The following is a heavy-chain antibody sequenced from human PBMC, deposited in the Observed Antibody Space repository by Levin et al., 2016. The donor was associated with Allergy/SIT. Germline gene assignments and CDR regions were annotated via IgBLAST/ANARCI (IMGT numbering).Heavy chain of an antibody. J-gene: IGHJ4*02. D-gene: IGHD1-14*01. CDR1: GFTFSTYW. CDR2: TNEDGSTT. Sequence: GSLRLSCAASGFTFSTYWMHWVRQAPGKGLVWVSRTNEDGSTTNYADSVKGRFTISRDNAKNTLFLQMNNLRAEDTAVYYCASDLTGINDYWGQGTLVTVSS. CDR3: ASDLTGINDY. V-gene: IGHV3-74*01.